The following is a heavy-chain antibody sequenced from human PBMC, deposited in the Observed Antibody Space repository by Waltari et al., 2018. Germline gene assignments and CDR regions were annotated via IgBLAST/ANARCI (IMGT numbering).Heavy chain of an antibody. CDR3: AGRSGSSFRVDY. D-gene: IGHD1-26*01. V-gene: IGHV5-51*01. CDR2: IYLGDSYT. CDR1: GHTFTNYW. J-gene: IGHJ4*02. Sequence: EIQMVQSGAEVSKHGESLKISCKVSGHTFTNYWIGWLRQKPGKGLEWMGIIYLGDSYTSYSPSFQGQVTISADKSISTAYLQWSSLKASDTAIYYCAGRSGSSFRVDYWGQGTLVTVS.